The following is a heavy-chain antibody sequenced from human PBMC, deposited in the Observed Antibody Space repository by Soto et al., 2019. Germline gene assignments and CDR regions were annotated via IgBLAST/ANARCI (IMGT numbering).Heavy chain of an antibody. CDR3: ASTPGSGGYCSGGSCPKRAFGWFDP. Sequence: QVQLQESGPGLVKPSQTLSLTCTVSGGSISSGGYYWSWIRQHPGKGLEWIGYIYYSGSTYYNPSLKSRVTTSVDTSKNQYSLKLSSVAAADTAVYYCASTPGSGGYCSGGSCPKRAFGWFDPWGQGTLVTVSS. CDR1: GGSISSGGYY. CDR2: IYYSGST. D-gene: IGHD2-15*01. J-gene: IGHJ5*02. V-gene: IGHV4-31*03.